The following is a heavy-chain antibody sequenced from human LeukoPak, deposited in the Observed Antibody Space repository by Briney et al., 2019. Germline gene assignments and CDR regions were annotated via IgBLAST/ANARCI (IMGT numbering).Heavy chain of an antibody. CDR1: GFTFSSYE. D-gene: IGHD5-24*01. V-gene: IGHV3-48*03. CDR2: ISSSGSTI. CDR3: ARDHPDGYNTSPLDL. Sequence: PGGSLRLSCAASGFTFSSYEMNWVRQAPGKGLEWVSYISSSGSTIYYADSVKGRFTISRDNAKNSLYLQMNSLRAEDTAAYYCARDHPDGYNTSPLDLWGQGTLVTVSS. J-gene: IGHJ4*02.